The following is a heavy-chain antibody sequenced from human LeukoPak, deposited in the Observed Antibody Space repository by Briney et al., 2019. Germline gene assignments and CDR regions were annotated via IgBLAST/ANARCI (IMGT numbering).Heavy chain of an antibody. D-gene: IGHD2-8*01. Sequence: ASVKVSCKASGYTFTSYGISWVRQAPGQGLEWMGWISAYHGNTNYAQKLQGRVTMTTDTSTSTAYMELRSLRSDDTAVYYCAREIEYCTNGVCFPWFDPWGQGTLVTVSS. CDR2: ISAYHGNT. J-gene: IGHJ5*02. CDR1: GYTFTSYG. CDR3: AREIEYCTNGVCFPWFDP. V-gene: IGHV1-18*01.